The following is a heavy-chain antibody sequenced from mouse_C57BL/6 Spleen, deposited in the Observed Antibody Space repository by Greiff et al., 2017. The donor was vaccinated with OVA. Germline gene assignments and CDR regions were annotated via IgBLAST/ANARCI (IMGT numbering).Heavy chain of an antibody. CDR2: INPNNGGT. V-gene: IGHV1-26*01. D-gene: IGHD3-1*01. CDR3: ARVGLWMRRGYFDY. Sequence: EVQLQQSGPELVKPGASVKISCKASGYTFTDYYMNWVKQSHGKSLEWIGDINPNNGGTSYNQKFKGKATLTVDKSSSTAYMELRSLTSEDSAVYYCARVGLWMRRGYFDYWGQGTTLTVSS. J-gene: IGHJ2*01. CDR1: GYTFTDYY.